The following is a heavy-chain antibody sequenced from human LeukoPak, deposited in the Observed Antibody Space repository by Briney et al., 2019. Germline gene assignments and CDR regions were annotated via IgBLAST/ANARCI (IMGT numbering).Heavy chain of an antibody. Sequence: GGSLRLSCAASGFTFDDYAMHWVRHAPGKGLEWVSLISWDGGSTYYADSVKGRFTISRDNSKNSLYLQMNSLRAEDTALYYCAKDRYDSSGWDAFDIWGQGTMVTVSS. V-gene: IGHV3-43D*03. CDR2: ISWDGGST. CDR1: GFTFDDYA. J-gene: IGHJ3*02. D-gene: IGHD3-22*01. CDR3: AKDRYDSSGWDAFDI.